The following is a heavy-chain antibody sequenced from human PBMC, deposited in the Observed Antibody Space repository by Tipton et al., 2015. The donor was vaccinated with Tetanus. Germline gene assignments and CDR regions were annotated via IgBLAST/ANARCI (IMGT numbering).Heavy chain of an antibody. V-gene: IGHV3-7*03. CDR1: GFTFSSYW. CDR3: AREHIRLIGEVIFRFFDL. CDR2: IKQDGSEK. J-gene: IGHJ2*01. Sequence: GSLRLSCAASGFTFSSYWMSWVRQAPGKGLEWVANIKQDGSEKNYVDSVKGRFTISRDNANNSLYLQLSSLRAEDTAVYYCAREHIRLIGEVIFRFFDLWGRGTLVTVSS. D-gene: IGHD3-3*02.